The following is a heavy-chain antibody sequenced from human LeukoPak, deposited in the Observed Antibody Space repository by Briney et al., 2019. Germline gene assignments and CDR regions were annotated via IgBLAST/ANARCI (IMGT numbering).Heavy chain of an antibody. CDR2: INSDGRNT. J-gene: IGHJ4*02. V-gene: IGHV3-74*01. D-gene: IGHD6-13*01. Sequence: PGGSLRLSCAASGFTFSSYWMHWVRQGPGKGLVWVSRINSDGRNTGYADSVKGRFTISRDNAKNTLYLQMNSLRAEDTAVYYCVRESAAALDYWGQGTLVTVSS. CDR1: GFTFSSYW. CDR3: VRESAAALDY.